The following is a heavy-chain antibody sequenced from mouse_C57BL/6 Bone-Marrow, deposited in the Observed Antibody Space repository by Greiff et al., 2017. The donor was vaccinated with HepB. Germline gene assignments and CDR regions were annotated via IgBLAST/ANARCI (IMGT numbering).Heavy chain of an antibody. CDR3: AAVGYYFDY. CDR2: IDPSDSYT. Sequence: QVQLQQPGAELVMPGASVKLSCKASGYTFTSYWMHWVKQRPGQGLEWIGEIDPSDSYTNYNQKFKGKSTLTVDKSSSTAYMELRSLTSEDSAVYFCAAVGYYFDYWGQGTTLTVSS. J-gene: IGHJ2*01. V-gene: IGHV1-69*01. D-gene: IGHD1-1*01. CDR1: GYTFTSYW.